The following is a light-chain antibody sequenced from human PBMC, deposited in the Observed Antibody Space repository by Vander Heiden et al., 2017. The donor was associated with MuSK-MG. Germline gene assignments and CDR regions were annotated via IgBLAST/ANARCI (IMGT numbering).Light chain of an antibody. V-gene: IGLV1-44*01. CDR2: KNN. CDR3: AAWDDTRNGVL. Sequence: QSVLIQPPYTSGTPGQRVTISCSGSSYNIGSTPVNWYQQPPGTAPNLLLYKNNVRRSAVPDRISGSKSGTSASLAISGLQAEDEADYHCAAWDDTRNGVLFGGGTTLTVL. J-gene: IGLJ2*01. CDR1: SYNIGSTP.